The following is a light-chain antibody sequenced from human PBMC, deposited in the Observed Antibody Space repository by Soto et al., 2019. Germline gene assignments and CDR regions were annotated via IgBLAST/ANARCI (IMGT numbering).Light chain of an antibody. CDR1: SSDVGGYNY. V-gene: IGLV2-11*01. CDR2: DVS. Sequence: QSALTQPRSVSGSPGQSVTISCTGTSSDVGGYNYVSWYQQHPGKAPKLMIYDVSQRPSGVPDRFSGSKSGNTAYLTISGRQHEDGADYYCCSYAGSQFLFGGGTKLTVL. CDR3: CSYAGSQFL. J-gene: IGLJ2*01.